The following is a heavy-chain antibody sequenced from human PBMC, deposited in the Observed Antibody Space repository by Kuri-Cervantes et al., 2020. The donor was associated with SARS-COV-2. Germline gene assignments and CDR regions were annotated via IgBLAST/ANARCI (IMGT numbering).Heavy chain of an antibody. V-gene: IGHV3-21*04. Sequence: GGSLRLSCAASEFTFSNYAMNWVRQAPGKGLEWLSSINSAGTTIYYADSLKGRLTVSRDNGKNSLFLQLNSLTAADTAVYYCARSYGVRYVPSDHWGPGTLVTVSS. CDR2: INSAGTTI. D-gene: IGHD4-17*01. CDR1: EFTFSNYA. J-gene: IGHJ1*01. CDR3: ARSYGVRYVPSDH.